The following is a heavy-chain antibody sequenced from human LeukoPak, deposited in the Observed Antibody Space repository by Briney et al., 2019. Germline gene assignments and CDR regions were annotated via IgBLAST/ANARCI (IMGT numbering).Heavy chain of an antibody. CDR2: ISSSSSYI. CDR3: ASEYSSGWAVPGY. CDR1: GFTFSSYS. Sequence: GGSLRLSCAASGFTFSSYSMNWVRQAPGKGLEWVSSISSSSSYIYYADSVKGRFTISRDNAKNSLYLQMNSLRAEDTAVYYCASEYSSGWAVPGYWGQGTLVTVSS. D-gene: IGHD6-19*01. J-gene: IGHJ4*02. V-gene: IGHV3-21*01.